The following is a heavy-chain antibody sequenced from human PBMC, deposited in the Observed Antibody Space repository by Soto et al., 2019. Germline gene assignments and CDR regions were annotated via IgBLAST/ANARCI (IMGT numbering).Heavy chain of an antibody. J-gene: IGHJ4*02. V-gene: IGHV3-74*01. CDR3: TRVQPATGQTTFDY. D-gene: IGHD3-9*01. Sequence: GGSLRLSCAASGFTFSSYWMHWVRQTPGKGLVWVSRIDASGSATTYAASVKGRFTTTRDTAKNTLYLQMTGLGAEDTAVYYCTRVQPATGQTTFDYCGQGTLVTVSS. CDR1: GFTFSSYW. CDR2: IDASGSAT.